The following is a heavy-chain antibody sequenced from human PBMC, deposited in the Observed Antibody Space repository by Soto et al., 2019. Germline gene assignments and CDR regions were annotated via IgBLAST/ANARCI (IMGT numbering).Heavy chain of an antibody. CDR3: ARVELAARSFDY. J-gene: IGHJ4*02. V-gene: IGHV4-34*01. CDR1: GGSFSGYY. D-gene: IGHD6-6*01. Sequence: PSETLSLTCAVYGGSFSGYYWSWIRQPPGKGLEWIGEINHSGSTNYNPSLKSRVTITVDTSKNQFSLKLSSVTAADTAVYYCARVELAARSFDYWGQGTLVTVSS. CDR2: INHSGST.